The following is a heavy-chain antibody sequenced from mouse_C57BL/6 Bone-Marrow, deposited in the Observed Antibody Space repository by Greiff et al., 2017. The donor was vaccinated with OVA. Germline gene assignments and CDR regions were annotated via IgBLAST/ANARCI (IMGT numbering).Heavy chain of an antibody. CDR3: TTGTAQAFDY. CDR1: GFNIKDDY. CDR2: IDPENGDT. D-gene: IGHD3-2*02. V-gene: IGHV14-4*01. J-gene: IGHJ2*01. Sequence: EVKLVESGAELVRPGASVKLSCTASGFNIKDDYMHWVKQRPEQGLEWIGWIDPENGDTEYASKFQGKATITADTSSNTAYLQLSSLTSEDTAVYYCTTGTAQAFDYWGQGTTLTVSS.